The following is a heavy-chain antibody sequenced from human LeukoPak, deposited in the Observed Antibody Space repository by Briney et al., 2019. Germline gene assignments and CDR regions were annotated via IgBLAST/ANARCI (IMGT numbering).Heavy chain of an antibody. J-gene: IGHJ5*02. V-gene: IGHV4-39*07. Sequence: SETLSLTCSVSGGSVTTGTYHWAWIRQPPGKGLEWLGSVYFDGGTHYNRSLQSRVAISVDTSKNQYSLRLSSVTAADTAVYYCVRDHYYDGRGRFDPWGQGILVTVSS. CDR1: GGSVTTGTYH. CDR3: VRDHYYDGRGRFDP. D-gene: IGHD3-16*01. CDR2: VYFDGGT.